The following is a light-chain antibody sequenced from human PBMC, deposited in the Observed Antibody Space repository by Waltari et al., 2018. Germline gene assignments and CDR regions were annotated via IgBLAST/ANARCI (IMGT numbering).Light chain of an antibody. CDR2: HAS. Sequence: VLTQSPGTLSLSPGERATLPCRASQSVIKYLAWYQQKPGRAPRLLIYHASTRATGIPDRFSGSGSGTDFSLTISRLEPEDFAVYYCQKYDSLPATFGQGTRVEIK. J-gene: IGKJ1*01. V-gene: IGKV3-20*01. CDR3: QKYDSLPAT. CDR1: QSVIKY.